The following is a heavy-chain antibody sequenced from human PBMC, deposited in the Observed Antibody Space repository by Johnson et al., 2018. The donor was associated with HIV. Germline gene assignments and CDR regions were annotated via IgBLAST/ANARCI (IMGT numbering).Heavy chain of an antibody. J-gene: IGHJ3*02. D-gene: IGHD3-22*01. V-gene: IGHV3-53*01. CDR1: GFTVSSNY. CDR2: IYGGGSGGST. CDR3: AREVNAFDI. Sequence: VQLVESGGGLIQPGGSLRLSCAASGFTVSSNYMSWVRQAPGKGLEWVSVIYGGGSGGSTYYVDSVKGRFTISRDNAKTTLYLQMNSLRAEDTAVYYCAREVNAFDIWGQGTVVTVSS.